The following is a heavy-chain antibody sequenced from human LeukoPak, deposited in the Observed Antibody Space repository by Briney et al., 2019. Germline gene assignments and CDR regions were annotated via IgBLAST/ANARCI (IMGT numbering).Heavy chain of an antibody. D-gene: IGHD2-21*01. CDR3: AKASDRYYFDY. CDR2: ISASGGST. Sequence: GGSLRLSCAASGFTFSSYAMHWVRQAPGKGLEWVSGISASGGSTFYADSVKGRFTISKDNSKNTLFLQMNSLRREDTAMYYCAKASDRYYFDYWGQGTPVTVSS. J-gene: IGHJ4*02. V-gene: IGHV3-23*01. CDR1: GFTFSSYA.